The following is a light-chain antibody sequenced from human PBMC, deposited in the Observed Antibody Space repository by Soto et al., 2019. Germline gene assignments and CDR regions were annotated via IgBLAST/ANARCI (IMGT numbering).Light chain of an antibody. CDR1: SSDVGGYNY. V-gene: IGLV2-14*01. J-gene: IGLJ1*01. Sequence: QYALTQPASVSGSPGQSITISCTGTSSDVGGYNYVSWYQQHPGKAPKLMIYEVSNRPSGVSNRFSGSKSGNTASLTISGLQAEDEADYYCSSYTSSSIDYVFGTGTKVTFL. CDR2: EVS. CDR3: SSYTSSSIDYV.